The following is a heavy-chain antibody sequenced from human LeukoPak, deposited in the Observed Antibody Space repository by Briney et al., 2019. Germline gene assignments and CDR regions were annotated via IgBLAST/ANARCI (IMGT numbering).Heavy chain of an antibody. CDR1: GYTFTGYY. Sequence: ASVKVSCKASGYTFTGYYMHWVRQAPGQGLEWMGWINPNSGGTNYAQKFQGRVTMTRDTSISTAYMELRSLRSDDTAVYYCARTDGDYFGYYYYMDVWGKGTTVTISS. J-gene: IGHJ6*03. V-gene: IGHV1-2*02. D-gene: IGHD4-17*01. CDR3: ARTDGDYFGYYYYMDV. CDR2: INPNSGGT.